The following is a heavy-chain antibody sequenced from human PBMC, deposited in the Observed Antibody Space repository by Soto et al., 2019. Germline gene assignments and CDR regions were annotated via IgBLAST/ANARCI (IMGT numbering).Heavy chain of an antibody. Sequence: GGSLRLSCAASGFTFSNAWMSWVRQAPGKGLEWVGRIKSKTDGGTTDYAAPVKGRFTISRDDSKNTLYLQMNSLKTEDTAVYYCTTVLKSSGWYGAFDIWGQGTMVTVSS. D-gene: IGHD6-19*01. J-gene: IGHJ3*02. CDR2: IKSKTDGGTT. CDR3: TTVLKSSGWYGAFDI. CDR1: GFTFSNAW. V-gene: IGHV3-15*01.